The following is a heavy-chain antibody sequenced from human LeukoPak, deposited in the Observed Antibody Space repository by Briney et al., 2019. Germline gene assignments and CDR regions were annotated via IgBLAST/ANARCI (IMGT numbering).Heavy chain of an antibody. CDR2: ISYSGNT. V-gene: IGHV4-39*07. Sequence: PSETLSLTCAVSGGSVSSSKYLWGWIRQPPGKELEWIGSISYSGNTDYNPSLKSRVTLSVDTSKNQFSLKLTSVTAADSAVYYCAGLGVMVLDYQSESWGQGTPVTVSS. D-gene: IGHD2-8*01. CDR1: GGSVSSSKYL. CDR3: AGLGVMVLDYQSES. J-gene: IGHJ1*01.